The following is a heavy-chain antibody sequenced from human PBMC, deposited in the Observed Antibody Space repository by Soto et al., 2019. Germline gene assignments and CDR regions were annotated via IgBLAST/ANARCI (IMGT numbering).Heavy chain of an antibody. CDR3: ARDSHYYDSSGHYEGYFDY. J-gene: IGHJ4*02. D-gene: IGHD3-22*01. CDR1: GGSISSGGYS. V-gene: IGHV4-30-2*01. CDR2: IYHSGST. Sequence: PSETLSLTCAVSGGSISSGGYSWSWIRQPPGKGLEWIGYIYHSGSTYYNPSLKSRVTISVDRSKNQFSLKLSSVTAADTAVYYCARDSHYYDSSGHYEGYFDYWGQGTLVTVSS.